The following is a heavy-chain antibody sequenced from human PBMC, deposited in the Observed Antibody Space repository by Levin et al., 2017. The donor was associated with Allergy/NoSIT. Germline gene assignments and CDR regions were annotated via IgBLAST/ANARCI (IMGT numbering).Heavy chain of an antibody. Sequence: GGSLRLSCAASGFTVSSNYMSWVRQAPGKGLEWVSVIYSGGSTYYADSVKGRFTISRDNSKNTLYLQMNSLRAEDTAVYYCARGYCSGGSCYSDYWGQGTLVTVSS. CDR3: ARGYCSGGSCYSDY. CDR2: IYSGGST. V-gene: IGHV3-53*01. CDR1: GFTVSSNY. D-gene: IGHD2-15*01. J-gene: IGHJ4*02.